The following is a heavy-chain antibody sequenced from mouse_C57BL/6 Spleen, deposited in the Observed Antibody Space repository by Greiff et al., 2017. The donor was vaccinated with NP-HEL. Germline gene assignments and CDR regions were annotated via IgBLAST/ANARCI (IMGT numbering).Heavy chain of an antibody. J-gene: IGHJ4*01. CDR1: GYTFTSYW. D-gene: IGHD2-3*01. Sequence: QVQLQQPGAELVKPGASVKMSCKASGYTFTSYWITWVKQRPGQGLEWIGDIYPGSGSTNYNEKFKSKATLTVDTSSSTAYMQLSSLTSEDSAVYYCARVDDGYFKKAMDYWGQGTSVTVSS. CDR2: IYPGSGST. CDR3: ARVDDGYFKKAMDY. V-gene: IGHV1-55*01.